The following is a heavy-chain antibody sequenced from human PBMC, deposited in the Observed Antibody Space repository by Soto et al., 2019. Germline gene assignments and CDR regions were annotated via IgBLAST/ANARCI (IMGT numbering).Heavy chain of an antibody. V-gene: IGHV4-31*11. J-gene: IGHJ4*02. Sequence: KPSETLSLTCAVSGVSISRDSYYWSWIRQHPGKGLEWIGYISYSGSTFYNPSLKSRVTMSVDTSKNQFSLKLTSVTAADTAVYYCARYRFRDTWPKFDYWGQGTLVTVSS. CDR1: GVSISRDSYY. D-gene: IGHD3-16*02. CDR3: ARYRFRDTWPKFDY. CDR2: ISYSGST.